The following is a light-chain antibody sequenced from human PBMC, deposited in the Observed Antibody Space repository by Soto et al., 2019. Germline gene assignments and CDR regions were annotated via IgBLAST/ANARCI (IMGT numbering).Light chain of an antibody. CDR1: QSVSSN. CDR3: QQYGGSPIT. V-gene: IGKV3-20*01. J-gene: IGKJ5*01. Sequence: EIVLTQSPGTLSLSPGERATLSCRASQSVSSNLAWYQQIVGQAPRLLMSGASSRASGVPVRFSGSGSGTDFTLTISRLEPEDFALYYCQQYGGSPITFGLGTRLEIK. CDR2: GAS.